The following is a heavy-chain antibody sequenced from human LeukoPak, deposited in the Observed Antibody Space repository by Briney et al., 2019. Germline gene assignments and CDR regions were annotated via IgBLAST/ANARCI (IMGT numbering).Heavy chain of an antibody. CDR1: GLTFTKAW. D-gene: IGHD3-22*01. CDR3: TTNPYDRSGYHI. CDR2: IKSNSDGGTT. Sequence: GGSLRLSCATSGLTFTKAWMTWVRQAPGEGLEWVGRIKSNSDGGTTDYAAPVKGRFTISRDDSKNTLYLQMNSLKTEDTAVYYCTTNPYDRSGYHIWGQGTMVTVSS. V-gene: IGHV3-15*01. J-gene: IGHJ3*02.